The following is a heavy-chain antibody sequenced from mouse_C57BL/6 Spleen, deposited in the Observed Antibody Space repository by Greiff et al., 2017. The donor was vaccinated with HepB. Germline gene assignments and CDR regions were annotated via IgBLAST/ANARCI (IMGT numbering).Heavy chain of an antibody. J-gene: IGHJ3*01. CDR1: GYTFTSYW. CDR2: IDPSDSET. V-gene: IGHV1-52*01. Sequence: QVQLKQPGAELVRPGSSVKLSCKASGYTFTSYWMHWVKQRPIQGLEWIGNIDPSDSETHYNQKFKDKATLTVDKSSSTAYMQLSSLTSEDSAVYYCARTGAYDYDGFAYWGQGTLVTVSA. D-gene: IGHD2-4*01. CDR3: ARTGAYDYDGFAY.